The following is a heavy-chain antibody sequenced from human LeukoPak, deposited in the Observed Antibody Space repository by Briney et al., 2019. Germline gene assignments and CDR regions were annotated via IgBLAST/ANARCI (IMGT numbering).Heavy chain of an antibody. Sequence: GGSLRLSCAASGFSSSDYWMSWVRQAPGKGLEWVANIKQDGGEKYYVDSVKGRFTISRDNAKNSLYLQMNSLRVEDTAVYYRAREGLLWVGESSFDNWGQGTLVTVSS. V-gene: IGHV3-7*01. CDR2: IKQDGGEK. CDR1: GFSSSDYW. CDR3: AREGLLWVGESSFDN. D-gene: IGHD3-10*01. J-gene: IGHJ4*02.